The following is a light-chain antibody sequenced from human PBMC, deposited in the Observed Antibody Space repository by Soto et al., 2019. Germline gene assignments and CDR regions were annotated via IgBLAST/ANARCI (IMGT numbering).Light chain of an antibody. CDR3: SSFAGSNNFPYG. J-gene: IGLJ1*01. Sequence: QSVLTQPPSASGSPGQSVTISCTGTSSDVGAYDYVSWYQQHPGKAPKLMIYEINKRPSGVPDRFSGSKSGNTASLTVSGLQAEDEADYYCSSFAGSNNFPYGFGTGTKLTVL. V-gene: IGLV2-8*01. CDR2: EIN. CDR1: SSDVGAYDY.